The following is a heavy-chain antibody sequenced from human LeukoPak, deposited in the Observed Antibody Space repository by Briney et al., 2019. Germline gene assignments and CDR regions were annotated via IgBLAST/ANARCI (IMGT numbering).Heavy chain of an antibody. CDR1: GFSIRNGYY. D-gene: IGHD3-22*01. Sequence: PSETLSLTCTASGFSIRNGYYWGWIRQPPGKGLEWIGSIHHSGSTYYNPSLMSRVTISVNTSKNQFSLKLSSVTAADTAVYYCARVEYGSSGYYYVFAYWGQGILVTVSS. J-gene: IGHJ4*02. CDR2: IHHSGST. CDR3: ARVEYGSSGYYYVFAY. V-gene: IGHV4-38-2*02.